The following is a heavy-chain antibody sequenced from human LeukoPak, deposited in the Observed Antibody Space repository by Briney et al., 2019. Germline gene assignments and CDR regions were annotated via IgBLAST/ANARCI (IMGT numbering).Heavy chain of an antibody. CDR3: RRDIATAVAY. Sequence: TGGSLRLSCAASGFTSTSNKMYVLRQAPGKGLVWVSRINSAGISTNYADSVKGRFTISRDNAKNTLYLQMNSLRAEDTAIYYCRRDIATAVAYSGLGTLVTVSS. J-gene: IGHJ4*02. CDR2: INSAGIST. D-gene: IGHD6-13*01. CDR1: GFTSTSNK. V-gene: IGHV3-74*01.